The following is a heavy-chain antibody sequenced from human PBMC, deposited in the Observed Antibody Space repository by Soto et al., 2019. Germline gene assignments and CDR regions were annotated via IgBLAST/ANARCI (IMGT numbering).Heavy chain of an antibody. Sequence: QVQLVESGGGVVQPGSSLRLSCAASGFTFSSYGMHWVRQAPGKGLEWVAVIWYDGSNKYYADSVKGRFTISRDNSKNTLYLQMNSLRAEDTAVYYCARDSVEMPYWGQGTLVTVSS. CDR1: GFTFSSYG. CDR3: ARDSVEMPY. V-gene: IGHV3-33*01. J-gene: IGHJ4*02. D-gene: IGHD2-15*01. CDR2: IWYDGSNK.